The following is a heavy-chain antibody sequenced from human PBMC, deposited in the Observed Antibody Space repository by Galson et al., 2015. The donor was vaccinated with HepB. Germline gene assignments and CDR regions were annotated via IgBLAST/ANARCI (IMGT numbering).Heavy chain of an antibody. J-gene: IGHJ4*02. CDR1: GGSFSGYY. CDR2: INHSGST. Sequence: ETLSLTCAVYGGSFSGYYWSWIRQPPGKGLEWIGEINHSGSTNYNPSLKSRVTISVDTSKNQFSLKLSSVTAADTAVYYCARVYDSSGYYYGYFDYWGQGTLVTVSS. CDR3: ARVYDSSGYYYGYFDY. V-gene: IGHV4-34*01. D-gene: IGHD3-22*01.